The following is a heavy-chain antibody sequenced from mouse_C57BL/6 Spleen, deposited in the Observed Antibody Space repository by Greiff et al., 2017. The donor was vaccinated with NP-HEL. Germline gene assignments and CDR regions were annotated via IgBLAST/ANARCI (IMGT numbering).Heavy chain of an antibody. CDR3: ARSRDYGDYAMDY. Sequence: VQLQQSGPELVKPGASVKISCKASGYAFSSSWMNWVKQRPGKGLEWIGRIYPGDGDTNYNGKFKGKATLTADKSSSTAYMQLSSLTSEDSAVYFCARSRDYGDYAMDYWGQGTSVTVS. D-gene: IGHD2-4*01. CDR2: IYPGDGDT. V-gene: IGHV1-82*01. CDR1: GYAFSSSW. J-gene: IGHJ4*01.